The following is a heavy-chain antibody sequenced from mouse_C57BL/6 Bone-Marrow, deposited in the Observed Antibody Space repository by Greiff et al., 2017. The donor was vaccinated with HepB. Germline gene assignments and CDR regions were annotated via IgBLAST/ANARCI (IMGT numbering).Heavy chain of an antibody. CDR3: ARSTTVPIAY. D-gene: IGHD1-1*01. CDR2: IYPGDGDT. V-gene: IGHV1-82*01. J-gene: IGHJ2*01. Sequence: QVQLQQSGPELVKPGATVKISCKASGYAFSSSWMNWVKQRPGKGLEWIGRIYPGDGDTNYNGKFKGKATLTADKSSSTAYMQLSSLTSEDSAVYFCARSTTVPIAYWGQGTTLTVSS. CDR1: GYAFSSSW.